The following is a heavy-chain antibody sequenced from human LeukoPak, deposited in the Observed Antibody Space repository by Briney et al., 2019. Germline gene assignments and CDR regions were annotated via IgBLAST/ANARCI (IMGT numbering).Heavy chain of an antibody. J-gene: IGHJ5*02. CDR1: GFTLSSYW. CDR2: MSSDESTT. D-gene: IGHD3-10*01. Sequence: GGSLRISCAASGFTLSSYWMHWARQTPGKGLAWVSRMSSDESTTNYADSVRGRFTISRDNAKNALYLQMNNLRAEDTAIYFCARGRGPYGWFDPWGQGTLVTVSS. V-gene: IGHV3-74*01. CDR3: ARGRGPYGWFDP.